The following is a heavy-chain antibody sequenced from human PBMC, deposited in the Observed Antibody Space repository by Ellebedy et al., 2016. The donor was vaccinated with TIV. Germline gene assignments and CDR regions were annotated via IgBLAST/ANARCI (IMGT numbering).Heavy chain of an antibody. CDR1: GPIFSHNW. J-gene: IGHJ4*02. Sequence: GESLKISCVDSGPIFSHNWMSWVRQAPGKGLEWVAKINPLGSQKSYVDSVKGRFTTSRDNAENSLFLEMNSLRVEDTAVYYCAAEAWWRLDSWGQGTLVTVSS. CDR2: INPLGSQK. CDR3: AAEAWWRLDS. D-gene: IGHD2-15*01. V-gene: IGHV3-7*01.